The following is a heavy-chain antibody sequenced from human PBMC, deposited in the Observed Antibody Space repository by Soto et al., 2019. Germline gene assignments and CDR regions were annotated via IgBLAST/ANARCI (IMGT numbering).Heavy chain of an antibody. CDR3: ARGVEAAAWDEGNWFDP. D-gene: IGHD6-13*01. Sequence: SETLSLTCTVSGGSISSGGYYWSWIRQHPGKGLEWIGYIYYSGSTYYNPSLKSRVTISVDTSKNQFSLKLSSVTAADTAVYYCARGVEAAAWDEGNWFDPWGQGTLVTVSS. J-gene: IGHJ5*02. CDR1: GGSISSGGYY. V-gene: IGHV4-31*03. CDR2: IYYSGST.